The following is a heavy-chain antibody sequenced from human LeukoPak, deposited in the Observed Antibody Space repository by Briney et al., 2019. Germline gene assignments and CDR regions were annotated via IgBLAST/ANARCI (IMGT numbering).Heavy chain of an antibody. Sequence: PGGSLRLSCAASGFTFSAYSMNWVRQAPGKGLEWISYISSGSGTIYYADSVKGRFTISRDNAKNSLYLQMNSLRAEDTAVYYCAREVETGDAFDIWGQGTMVTVSS. CDR2: ISSGSGTI. D-gene: IGHD1-1*01. CDR1: GFTFSAYS. V-gene: IGHV3-48*04. CDR3: AREVETGDAFDI. J-gene: IGHJ3*02.